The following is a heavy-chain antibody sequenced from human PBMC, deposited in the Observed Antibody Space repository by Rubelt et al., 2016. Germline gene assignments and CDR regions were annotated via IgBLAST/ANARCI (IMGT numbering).Heavy chain of an antibody. Sequence: QVQLQQWGAGLLKPSETLSLTCAVYGGSFSGYYWSWIRQPPGKGLEWIGEINLSGSNNYNPSLKCRVPLSVATSKTQFSLKLSSVTAADTAVYYCAREGMTTVVTEQNACDIWGQGTMVTVSS. V-gene: IGHV4-34*01. CDR1: GGSFSGYY. J-gene: IGHJ3*02. CDR2: INLSGSN. D-gene: IGHD4-23*01. CDR3: AREGMTTVVTEQNACDI.